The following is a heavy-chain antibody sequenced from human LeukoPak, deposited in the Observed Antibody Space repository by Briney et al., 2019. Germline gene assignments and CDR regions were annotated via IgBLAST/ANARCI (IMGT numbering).Heavy chain of an antibody. V-gene: IGHV4-31*03. CDR2: LSYSGNT. CDR3: ATGEAGSCLGGY. J-gene: IGHJ4*02. CDR1: GDSISSGCHH. Sequence: TLALTCNVSGDSISSGCHHWGWIRQHPGTGLEWIGYLSYSGNTYSNASLKSRVTISLETSKNQLFLMRSSVTAADTAVYYCATGEAGSCLGGYWGQGT. D-gene: IGHD4-23*01.